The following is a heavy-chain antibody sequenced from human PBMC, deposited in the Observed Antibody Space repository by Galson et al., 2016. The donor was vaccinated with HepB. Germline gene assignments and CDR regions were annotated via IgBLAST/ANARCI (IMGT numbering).Heavy chain of an antibody. D-gene: IGHD3-3*01. CDR1: GFTFSTYW. Sequence: SLRLSCAASGFTFSTYWMAWVRNTPSKGLEWVANIKQDGSEEYYVDSVEGRFAISRDNAKNSLYLQMHSLRAEDTALYYCARDFLFAHDLWGPGTLVTVSS. CDR2: IKQDGSEE. J-gene: IGHJ5*02. V-gene: IGHV3-7*03. CDR3: ARDFLFAHDL.